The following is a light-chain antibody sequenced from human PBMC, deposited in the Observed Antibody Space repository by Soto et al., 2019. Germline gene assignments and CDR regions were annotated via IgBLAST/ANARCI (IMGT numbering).Light chain of an antibody. CDR3: QVWDSRSDHQEV. CDR2: DDS. J-gene: IGLJ3*02. CDR1: NIGSKS. Sequence: SYELTQPPSVSVAPGQTARITCGGNNIGSKSVHWYQQKPGQAPVLVVYDDSDRPSGIPERFSGSNSGNTATLTISGVEAGDEADYYCQVWDSRSDHQEVFGGGTQLTVL. V-gene: IGLV3-21*02.